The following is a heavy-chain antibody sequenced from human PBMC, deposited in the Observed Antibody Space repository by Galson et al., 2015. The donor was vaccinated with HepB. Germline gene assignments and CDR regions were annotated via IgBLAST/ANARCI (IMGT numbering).Heavy chain of an antibody. D-gene: IGHD3-22*01. CDR3: ARSWLLLSYFDY. V-gene: IGHV3-30-3*01. CDR2: ISYDGSNK. J-gene: IGHJ4*02. Sequence: SLRLSCAASGFTFSSYAMHWVRQAPGKGLEWVAVISYDGSNKYYADSVKGRFTISRDNSKNTLYLQMNSLRAEDTAVYYCARSWLLLSYFDYWGQGTLVTVSS. CDR1: GFTFSSYA.